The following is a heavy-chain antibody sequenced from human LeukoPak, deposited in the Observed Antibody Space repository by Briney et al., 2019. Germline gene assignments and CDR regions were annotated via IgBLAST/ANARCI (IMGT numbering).Heavy chain of an antibody. CDR1: GGSISSSSYY. D-gene: IGHD3-22*01. Sequence: SETLSLTCTVSGGSISSSSYYWGWIRQPPGKGLEWIGSIYYSGSTYYNPSLKSRVTISVDTSKNQFSLKLSSVTAADTAVYYCALGYDSSGPVRGWGQGTLVTVSS. V-gene: IGHV4-39*01. J-gene: IGHJ4*02. CDR3: ALGYDSSGPVRG. CDR2: IYYSGST.